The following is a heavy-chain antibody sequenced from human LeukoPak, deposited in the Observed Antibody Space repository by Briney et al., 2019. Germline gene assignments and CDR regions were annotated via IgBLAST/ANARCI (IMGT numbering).Heavy chain of an antibody. D-gene: IGHD1-1*01. CDR1: GFTFSSYW. V-gene: IGHV3-7*01. J-gene: IGHJ4*02. CDR2: IKQDGIEK. Sequence: GGSLRLSCAASGFTFSSYWMSCVRQAPGKRREWVANIKQDGIEKYYVDSVKGRFTISRDNAKNSLYLQMNSLSAEDTAVYYCARDHNYAFDNWGQGNLVSVAS. CDR3: ARDHNYAFDN.